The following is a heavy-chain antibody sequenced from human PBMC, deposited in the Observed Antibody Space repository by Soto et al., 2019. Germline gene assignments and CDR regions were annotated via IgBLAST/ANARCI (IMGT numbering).Heavy chain of an antibody. D-gene: IGHD3-10*01. Sequence: PGESLKISCQGSGYRFNDYWISWVRQMPGKGLEWMGRIDCSDSQIKYSPSFEGHITISSDKSFSTAYLQWRNLKASDTATYYCARHPSARDDFALWGRGTLVTVSS. V-gene: IGHV5-10-1*01. J-gene: IGHJ2*01. CDR2: IDCSDSQI. CDR3: ARHPSARDDFAL. CDR1: GYRFNDYW.